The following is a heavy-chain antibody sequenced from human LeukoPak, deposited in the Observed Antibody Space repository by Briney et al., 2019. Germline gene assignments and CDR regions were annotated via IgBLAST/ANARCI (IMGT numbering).Heavy chain of an antibody. CDR2: IYHSGRT. CDR3: ARTNDYDSSGYYSWDYYYYMDV. V-gene: IGHV4-38-2*02. J-gene: IGHJ6*03. Sequence: KPSETLSLTCTVSGYSISSGYFWVWIRQPPGKGLEWIGSIYHSGRTYYNPSLKSLVTISVDTSKNQFSLKLSSVTAADTAVYYCARTNDYDSSGYYSWDYYYYMDVWGKGTTVTVSS. D-gene: IGHD3-22*01. CDR1: GYSISSGYF.